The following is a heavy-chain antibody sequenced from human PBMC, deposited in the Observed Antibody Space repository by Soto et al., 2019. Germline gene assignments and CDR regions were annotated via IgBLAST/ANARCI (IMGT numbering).Heavy chain of an antibody. D-gene: IGHD2-21*01. Sequence: QITLKESGPTLVKPTQTLTLTCTFSAFSLSTSGVGVGWMRQPPGKALECLTFIYWDDDERYSPSLRSRLTIPKDTSENEVVLTMTNMVPVDTATYYCARLVAAGITYYFDSWGQGTLVTVSS. CDR2: IYWDDDE. CDR1: AFSLSTSGVG. V-gene: IGHV2-5*02. J-gene: IGHJ4*02. CDR3: ARLVAAGITYYFDS.